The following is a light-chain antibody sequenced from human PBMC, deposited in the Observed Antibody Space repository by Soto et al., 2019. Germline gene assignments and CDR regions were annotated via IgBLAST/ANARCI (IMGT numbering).Light chain of an antibody. CDR1: QSVTSSY. J-gene: IGKJ5*01. Sequence: EIVLTQSPGTLSLSPGERATLSCRASQSVTSSYVAWYQQKPGQAPRLLIYGASSRATGIPDRFSGSGSGTDFTLTISRLEPEDFAVYYCQQFGSSPTFGQGTRLEIK. V-gene: IGKV3-20*01. CDR3: QQFGSSPT. CDR2: GAS.